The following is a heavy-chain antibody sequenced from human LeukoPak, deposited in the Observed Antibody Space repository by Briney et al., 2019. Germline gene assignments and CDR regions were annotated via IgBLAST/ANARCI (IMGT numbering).Heavy chain of an antibody. CDR3: ARPSYNSGSFFDY. V-gene: IGHV3-7*01. J-gene: IGHJ4*02. D-gene: IGHD3-10*01. CDR2: IKHDGNEM. CDR1: GFIFSTYW. Sequence: PGGSLRLSCAASGFIFSTYWMGWVRQAPGKGPEWVANIKHDGNEMYYVDSVKGRFSISRGNAKNSLYLQMNSLRVEDTAVYYCARPSYNSGSFFDYWGQGSLVTVS.